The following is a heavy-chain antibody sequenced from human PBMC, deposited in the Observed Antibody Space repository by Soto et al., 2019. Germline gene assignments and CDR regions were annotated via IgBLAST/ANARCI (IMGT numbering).Heavy chain of an antibody. Sequence: GGSLRLSCAASGFTFSDYYMSWIRQAPGKGLEWVSYISSSGSTIYYADSVKGRFTISRDNAKNSLYLQMNSLRAEDTAVYYCASQIDGYSLGNVFVWGKGTTVTVSS. CDR2: ISSSGSTI. CDR3: ASQIDGYSLGNVFV. D-gene: IGHD5-18*01. J-gene: IGHJ6*04. V-gene: IGHV3-11*01. CDR1: GFTFSDYY.